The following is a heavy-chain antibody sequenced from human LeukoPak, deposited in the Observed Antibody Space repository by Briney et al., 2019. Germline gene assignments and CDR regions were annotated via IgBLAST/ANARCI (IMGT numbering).Heavy chain of an antibody. CDR2: VYTSGST. D-gene: IGHD3-3*01. V-gene: IGHV4-61*02. Sequence: PSEALSLTCTVSGGSISISNYYWGWIRQPAGKGLEWIGRVYTSGSTNYNPSLKSRVTMSVDMPKNQFSLELSSVTAADTAIYYCARDGQYYDFWSGTPRTDVWGKGTTVTVSS. CDR3: ARDGQYYDFWSGTPRTDV. CDR1: GGSISISNYY. J-gene: IGHJ6*04.